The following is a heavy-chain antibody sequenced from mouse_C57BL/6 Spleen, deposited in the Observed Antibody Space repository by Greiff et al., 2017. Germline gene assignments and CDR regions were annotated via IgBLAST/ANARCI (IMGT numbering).Heavy chain of an antibody. CDR3: ARSGDLDY. D-gene: IGHD3-2*02. Sequence: VHVKQSGAELVKPGASVKMSCKASGYTFTSYWITWVKQRPGQGLEWIGDIYPGSGSTNYNEKFKGKATLTVDTSSSTAYMQHSSLKSEDSAVYYSARSGDLDYWGQGTSLTVSS. CDR2: IYPGSGST. CDR1: GYTFTSYW. J-gene: IGHJ2*02. V-gene: IGHV1-55*01.